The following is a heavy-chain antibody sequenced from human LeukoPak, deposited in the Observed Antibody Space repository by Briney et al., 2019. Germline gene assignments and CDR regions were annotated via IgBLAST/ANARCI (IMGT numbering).Heavy chain of an antibody. Sequence: GGSLRLSCVASGFTFSSYAMTWFRQAPGKGLEWVSSFSGGDGSPYHADSVKGRFTISRDNSMSTLYLQMNSLRAEDTAIYYCAKNGWLRSSGLWGDYWGQGALVTVSS. CDR3: AKNGWLRSSGLWGDY. CDR1: GFTFSSYA. CDR2: FSGGDGSP. D-gene: IGHD5-12*01. V-gene: IGHV3-23*01. J-gene: IGHJ4*02.